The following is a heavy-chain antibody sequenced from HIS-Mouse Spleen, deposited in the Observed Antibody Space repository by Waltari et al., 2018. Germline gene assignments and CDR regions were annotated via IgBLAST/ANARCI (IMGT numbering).Heavy chain of an antibody. Sequence: QLQLQESGPGLVKPSETLSLTCTVSGGSISSSSYYWGWIRQPPGKGLEWIGSNYYRGRTYYNPSLKSRVTISVDTSKNQFSLKLSSVTAADTAVYYCAREIPYSSSWYDWYFDLCGRGTLVTVSS. D-gene: IGHD6-13*01. CDR2: NYYRGRT. J-gene: IGHJ2*01. V-gene: IGHV4-39*07. CDR1: GGSISSSSYY. CDR3: AREIPYSSSWYDWYFDL.